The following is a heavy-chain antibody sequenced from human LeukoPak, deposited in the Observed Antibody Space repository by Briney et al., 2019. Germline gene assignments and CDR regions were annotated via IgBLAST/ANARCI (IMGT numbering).Heavy chain of an antibody. V-gene: IGHV4-39*01. Sequence: PSEALSLTCTVSGGSISSSSYYWGWIRQPPGKGLEWIGSIYYSGSTYYNPSLKSRVTISVDTSKNQFSLKLSSVTAADTAVYYCARPLDDYVFDPWGQGTLVTVSS. J-gene: IGHJ5*02. CDR2: IYYSGST. D-gene: IGHD4-17*01. CDR3: ARPLDDYVFDP. CDR1: GGSISSSSYY.